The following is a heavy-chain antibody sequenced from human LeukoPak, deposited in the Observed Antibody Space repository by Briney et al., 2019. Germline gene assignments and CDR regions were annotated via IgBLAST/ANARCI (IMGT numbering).Heavy chain of an antibody. CDR2: INHSGST. V-gene: IGHV4-39*07. CDR1: GGSISNHLYY. Sequence: SGTLSLTCTVSGGSISNHLYYWGWIRQPPGKGLEWIGEINHSGSTNYNPSLKSRVTISVDTSKNQFSLKLSSVTAADTAVYYCAREGYYYYYMDVWGKGTTVTVSS. J-gene: IGHJ6*03. CDR3: AREGYYYYYMDV.